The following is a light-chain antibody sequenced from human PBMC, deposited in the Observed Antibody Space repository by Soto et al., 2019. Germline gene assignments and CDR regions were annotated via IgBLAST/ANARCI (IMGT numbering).Light chain of an antibody. V-gene: IGKV3-11*01. Sequence: EIVFTQSPATLSLSPGERATLSCRASQSVYSYLAWYQQKPGQAPRLLIYDASNRATGIPARFSGSGSGTDFTLTISSLEPEDFAVYYCQQRSNWPPLAFGQGTRLEIK. CDR1: QSVYSY. CDR3: QQRSNWPPLA. J-gene: IGKJ5*01. CDR2: DAS.